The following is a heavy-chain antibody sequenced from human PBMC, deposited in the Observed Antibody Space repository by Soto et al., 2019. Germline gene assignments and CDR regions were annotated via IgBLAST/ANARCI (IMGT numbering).Heavy chain of an antibody. D-gene: IGHD3-3*01. J-gene: IGHJ4*02. V-gene: IGHV1-69*01. Sequence: QVQLVQSGAEETKPGPAVTVSCKASGGTFSSYGISWVRQAPGQGLEWTGGIIPMFDTANYAQNFQGRITITADESTSTAYVELSSLRAEDTAVYYCARDTGVTPRKYYCDYWGQETLVTVSS. CDR3: ARDTGVTPRKYYCDY. CDR2: IIPMFDTA. CDR1: GGTFSSYG.